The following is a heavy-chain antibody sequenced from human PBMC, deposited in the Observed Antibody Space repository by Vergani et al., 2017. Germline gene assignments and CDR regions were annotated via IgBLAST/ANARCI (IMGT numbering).Heavy chain of an antibody. CDR2: VEDSGYF. CDR1: GGSLSGYY. Sequence: QVQLQESGPGLVRPSETLSLTCTVSGGSLSGYYWNWIRQTPGEGLEWIGYVEDSGYFNYNPSLKTRVSMSSDTSNNQFSLMLSSVTVADTAVYYCARSNGTAIFEAGGLYYYYYYMDVWGKGTTVTVSS. CDR3: ARSNGTAIFEAGGLYYYYYYMDV. D-gene: IGHD3-3*01. J-gene: IGHJ6*03. V-gene: IGHV4-59*01.